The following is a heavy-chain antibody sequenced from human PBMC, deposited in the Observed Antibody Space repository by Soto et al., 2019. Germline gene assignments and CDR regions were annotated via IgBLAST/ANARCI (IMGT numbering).Heavy chain of an antibody. CDR3: ARDHGGGGLTLEY. CDR1: GFIFSDYY. Sequence: QVHLEESGGALVKPGGSLRLSCTASGFIFSDYYMSWIRQAPGKGLEWVSDISNSGRITHHADSVEGRFTISRDNAKDALYLHMNSRRPEDSAIYYCARDHGGGGLTLEYWGQGTLVTVSS. J-gene: IGHJ4*02. V-gene: IGHV3-11*01. CDR2: ISNSGRIT. D-gene: IGHD3-16*01.